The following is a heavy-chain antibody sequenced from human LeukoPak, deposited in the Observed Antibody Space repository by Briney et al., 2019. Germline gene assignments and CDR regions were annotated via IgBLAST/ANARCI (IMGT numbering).Heavy chain of an antibody. Sequence: ASVKVSCKASGYTFTGYYMHWVRQAPGQGLEWMGWINPNSGGTNYAQKFRGRVTMTRDTSISTAYMELSRLRSDDTAVYYCAGPPGDWDAFDIWAKGQWSPSLQ. CDR2: INPNSGGT. CDR3: AGPPGDWDAFDI. CDR1: GYTFTGYY. D-gene: IGHD2-21*02. V-gene: IGHV1-2*02. J-gene: IGHJ3*02.